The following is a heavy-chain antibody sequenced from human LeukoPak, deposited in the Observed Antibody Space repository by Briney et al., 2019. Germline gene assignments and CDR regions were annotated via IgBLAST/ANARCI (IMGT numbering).Heavy chain of an antibody. J-gene: IGHJ4*02. V-gene: IGHV1-24*01. CDR3: ARDQGIGAAGYDF. D-gene: IGHD6-13*01. CDR1: GYRLTDVF. Sequence: ASVKVSCKVSGYRLTDVFIQWVRQAPGEGLEWVGGFDPEEGKKLYARKFQGRVTTTGDTSTDIAYMELRSLRSEDTAVYYCARDQGIGAAGYDFWGQGTLVTVSS. CDR2: FDPEEGKK.